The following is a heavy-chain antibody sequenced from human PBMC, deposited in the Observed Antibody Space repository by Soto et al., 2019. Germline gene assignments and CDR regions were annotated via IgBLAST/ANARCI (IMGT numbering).Heavy chain of an antibody. J-gene: IGHJ1*01. CDR3: SKVNSGSDPVY. CDR1: GGSISRYY. CDR2: IYYSGST. V-gene: IGHV4-59*01. D-gene: IGHD1-26*01. Sequence: SETLSLTCTVSGGSISRYYWSWIRQPPGKGLEWIGYIYYSGSTNYNPSLKSRVTISVDTSKNQFYLKLSAVTAADTAVYYCSKVNSGSDPVYCGQGTLITVSA.